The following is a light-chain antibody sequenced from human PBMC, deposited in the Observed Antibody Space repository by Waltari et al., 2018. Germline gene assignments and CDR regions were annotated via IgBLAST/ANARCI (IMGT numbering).Light chain of an antibody. Sequence: QSALTQPASVSGSPGQSITISCTGTSRDIGTYVLVSWYQQYPGKAPKLMIYEVNKRPSGLSDRFSGSKSGNTASLTISGLQAEDEADYYCCSYAGRVVFGGGTKLTVL. J-gene: IGLJ2*01. CDR2: EVN. CDR1: SRDIGTYVL. V-gene: IGLV2-23*02. CDR3: CSYAGRVV.